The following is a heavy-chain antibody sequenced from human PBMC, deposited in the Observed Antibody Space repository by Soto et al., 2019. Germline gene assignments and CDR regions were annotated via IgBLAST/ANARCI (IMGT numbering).Heavy chain of an antibody. CDR3: VRDGSKSLRDWFDP. CDR2: VYATGTT. Sequence: LSLTCNVSGGSISKFYWAWIRKTAGNGLEWMGRVYATGTTDYNPSLRGRVAMSVDISKKTFSLRLRSVTGADSGVYYCVRDGSKSLRDWFDPWGQGILVTVSS. J-gene: IGHJ5*02. V-gene: IGHV4-4*07. CDR1: GGSISKFY.